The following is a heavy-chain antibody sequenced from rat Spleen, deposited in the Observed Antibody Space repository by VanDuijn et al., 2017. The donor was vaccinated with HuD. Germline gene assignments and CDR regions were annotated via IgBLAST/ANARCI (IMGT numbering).Heavy chain of an antibody. Sequence: EVQLVESGGGLVQPGKSLKLSCAASGFTFSDYAMTWVRQAPKKGLEWVATISYDGSSTYYRDSVKGRFTISRDNAKSTLYLQMDSLRSEDTAIYYCARPTTGIPFNYWGQGVMVTVSS. D-gene: IGHD1-9*01. J-gene: IGHJ2*01. CDR1: GFTFSDYA. CDR2: ISYDGSST. V-gene: IGHV5-17*01. CDR3: ARPTTGIPFNY.